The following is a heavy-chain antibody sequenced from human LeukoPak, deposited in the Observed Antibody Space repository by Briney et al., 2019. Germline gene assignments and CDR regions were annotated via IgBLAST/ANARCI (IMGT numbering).Heavy chain of an antibody. CDR2: ITGSGGST. Sequence: GGSLSLSCAASGFTFSSYAMSWVRQAPGKGPEWVSAITGSGGSTYYADSVKGRFTISRDNSKNTLYLQMNSLRAEDTAVYYCAKGSSSSRPYYFDYWGQGTLVTVSS. V-gene: IGHV3-23*01. J-gene: IGHJ4*02. CDR1: GFTFSSYA. D-gene: IGHD6-6*01. CDR3: AKGSSSSRPYYFDY.